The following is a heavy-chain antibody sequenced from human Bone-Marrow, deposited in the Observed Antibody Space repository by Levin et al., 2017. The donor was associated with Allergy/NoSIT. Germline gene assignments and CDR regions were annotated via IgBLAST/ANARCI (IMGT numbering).Heavy chain of an antibody. CDR2: INHSGST. Sequence: ETLSLTCAVDGGSFTGYFWTWIRQPPGKGLEWIGEINHSGSTKYNPSLTSRVTISVDTSKKEFSLNLSSVTAADTAVFYCARGGRWSFSYYFDYWCQGTRVTVSS. D-gene: IGHD3-10*01. CDR3: ARGGRWSFSYYFDY. CDR1: GGSFTGYF. J-gene: IGHJ4*02. V-gene: IGHV4-34*01.